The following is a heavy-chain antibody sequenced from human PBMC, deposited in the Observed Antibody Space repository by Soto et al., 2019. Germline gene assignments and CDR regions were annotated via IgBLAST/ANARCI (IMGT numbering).Heavy chain of an antibody. CDR3: ARDLAAADY. D-gene: IGHD6-13*01. CDR2: INPNGGST. Sequence: QVHLVQSGAEVKKPGASVKVSCKASGYIFINYYIHWVRQAPGQGLEWIGIINPNGGSTNYAQKVRGRVTMARDTFTSTVYRDLGGVGSDDTAEYYWARDLAAADYWGQGTLVTVSS. V-gene: IGHV1-46*01. CDR1: GYIFINYY. J-gene: IGHJ4*02.